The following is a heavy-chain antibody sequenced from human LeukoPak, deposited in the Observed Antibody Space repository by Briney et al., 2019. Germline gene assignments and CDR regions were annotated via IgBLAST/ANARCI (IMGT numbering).Heavy chain of an antibody. J-gene: IGHJ4*02. D-gene: IGHD3-3*01. CDR1: RGTFSSYA. CDR2: IIPIFGTA. V-gene: IGHV1-69*13. CDR3: ARGTYDFWSGYEGGPPSDY. Sequence: SVKVSCKASRGTFSSYAISWVRQAPGQGLEWMGGIIPIFGTANYAQKFQGRVTITADESTSTAYMELSSLRSEDTAVYYCARGTYDFWSGYEGGPPSDYWGQGTLVTVSS.